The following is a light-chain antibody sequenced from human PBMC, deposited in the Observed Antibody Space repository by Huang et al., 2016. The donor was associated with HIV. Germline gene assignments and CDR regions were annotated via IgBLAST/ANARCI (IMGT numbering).Light chain of an antibody. CDR2: AAS. V-gene: IGKV1-27*01. Sequence: MTQSPPSLSASIGDRVTLTRRASRDISTFLAWYQQKPGKPPKLLISAASILQSGVPSRFSGDGSGTNFTLTVSGLQPEDVANYYCQKYDSAPRTFGQGTKLEL. CDR1: RDISTF. CDR3: QKYDSAPRT. J-gene: IGKJ1*01.